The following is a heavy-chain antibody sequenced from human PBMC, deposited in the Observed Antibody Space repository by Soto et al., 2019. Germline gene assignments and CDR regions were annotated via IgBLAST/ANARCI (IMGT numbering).Heavy chain of an antibody. D-gene: IGHD4-17*01. V-gene: IGHV3-21*04. J-gene: IGHJ6*03. Sequence: EVQVVESGGGLVKPGGSLRLSCAASGFTFSTYSMDWVRQAPGRGLEWVSSISGGSSYKFYADSVRGRFTISRDNAKNSLYLQMNRLRVEESAVYYCARPSDGDRDPYYYYYYYMDVWGKGTTVTVSS. CDR1: GFTFSTYS. CDR3: ARPSDGDRDPYYYYYYYMDV. CDR2: ISGGSSYK.